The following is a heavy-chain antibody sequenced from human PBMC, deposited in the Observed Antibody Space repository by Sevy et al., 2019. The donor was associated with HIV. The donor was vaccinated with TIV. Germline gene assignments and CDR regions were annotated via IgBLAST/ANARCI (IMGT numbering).Heavy chain of an antibody. D-gene: IGHD5-12*01. CDR1: AGSLSGGIYY. CDR2: IYYSGTS. Sequence: SETLSLTCTVSAGSLSGGIYYWSWIRQPPGKGLEWIAYIYYSGTSYYNPSLRSRVSIFIDTSKNQFSLKLTSVTAADTAVYFCARSPGGYGNFDYWGQGTLVTVSS. J-gene: IGHJ4*02. CDR3: ARSPGGYGNFDY. V-gene: IGHV4-30-4*08.